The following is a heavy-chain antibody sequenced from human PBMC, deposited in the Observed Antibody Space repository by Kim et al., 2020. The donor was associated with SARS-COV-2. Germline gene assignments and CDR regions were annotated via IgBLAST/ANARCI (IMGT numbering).Heavy chain of an antibody. CDR1: GFTFSSYA. Sequence: GGSLRLSCAASGFTFSSYAMSWVRQAPGKGLEWVSAISGSGGSTYYADSVKGRFTISRDNSKNTLYLQMNSLRAEDTAVYYCAKEQYTMVRGPTHFDYWGQGTLVTVSS. J-gene: IGHJ4*02. D-gene: IGHD3-10*01. V-gene: IGHV3-23*01. CDR3: AKEQYTMVRGPTHFDY. CDR2: ISGSGGST.